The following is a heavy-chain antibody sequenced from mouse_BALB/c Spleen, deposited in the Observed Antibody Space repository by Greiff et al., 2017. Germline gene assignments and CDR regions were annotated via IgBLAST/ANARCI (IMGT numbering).Heavy chain of an antibody. CDR1: GFNIKDYY. Sequence: EVQLQQSGAELVRSGASVKLSCTASGFNIKDYYMHWVKQRPEQGLEWIGWIDPENGDTEYAPKFQGKATMTADTSSNTAYLQLSSLTSEDTAVYYGNGYGNSLWLTMDYWGQGTSVTVSS. J-gene: IGHJ4*01. CDR2: IDPENGDT. CDR3: NGYGNSLWLTMDY. D-gene: IGHD2-10*02. V-gene: IGHV14-4*02.